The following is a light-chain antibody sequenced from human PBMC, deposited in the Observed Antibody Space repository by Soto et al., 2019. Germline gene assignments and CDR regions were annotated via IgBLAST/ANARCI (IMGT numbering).Light chain of an antibody. J-gene: IGKJ3*01. CDR2: AAS. CDR1: QSISSY. Sequence: GDRVTITCRASQSISSYLNWYQQKPGKAPKLLIYAASSLQSGVPSRFSGSGSGTDFTLTISSLQPEDFATYYCQQSYSTLFTFGPGTKVDIK. CDR3: QQSYSTLFT. V-gene: IGKV1-39*01.